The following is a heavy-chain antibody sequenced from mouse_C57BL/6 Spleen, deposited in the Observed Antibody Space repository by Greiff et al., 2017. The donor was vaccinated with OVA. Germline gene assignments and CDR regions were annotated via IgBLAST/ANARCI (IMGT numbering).Heavy chain of an antibody. CDR1: GYAFSSYW. CDR3: ARSGIYYGSSPHVDY. V-gene: IGHV1-80*01. J-gene: IGHJ2*01. D-gene: IGHD1-1*01. Sequence: QVQLKESGAELVKPGASVKISCKASGYAFSSYWMNWVKQRPGKGLEWIGQIYPGDGDTNYNGKFKGKATLTADKSSSTAYMQLSSLTSEDSAVYFCARSGIYYGSSPHVDYWGQGTTLTVSS. CDR2: IYPGDGDT.